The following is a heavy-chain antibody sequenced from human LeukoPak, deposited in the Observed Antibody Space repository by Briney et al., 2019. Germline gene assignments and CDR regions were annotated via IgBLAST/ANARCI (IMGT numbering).Heavy chain of an antibody. Sequence: GGSLRLSCAASGFTFSSYAMSWVRQAPGKGLEWVANIKQDGSEKYYVDSVKGRFTISRDNAKNSLYLQMNSLRAEDTAVYYCARTLYYYDSSGYGGIGYWGQGTLVTVSS. D-gene: IGHD3-22*01. J-gene: IGHJ4*02. CDR2: IKQDGSEK. V-gene: IGHV3-7*01. CDR1: GFTFSSYA. CDR3: ARTLYYYDSSGYGGIGY.